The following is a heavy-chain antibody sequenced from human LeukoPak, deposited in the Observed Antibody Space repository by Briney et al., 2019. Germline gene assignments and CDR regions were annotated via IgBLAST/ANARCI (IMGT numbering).Heavy chain of an antibody. D-gene: IGHD4-17*01. CDR3: ARGSISGRTTVQYFDY. Sequence: SETLSLTCAVYGGSFSGYYWSWIRQPPGKGLEWIGEINHSGSTNYNPPLKSRVTISVDTSKNQFSLKLSSVTAADTAVYYCARGSISGRTTVQYFDYWGQGTLVTVSS. CDR1: GGSFSGYY. V-gene: IGHV4-34*01. J-gene: IGHJ4*02. CDR2: INHSGST.